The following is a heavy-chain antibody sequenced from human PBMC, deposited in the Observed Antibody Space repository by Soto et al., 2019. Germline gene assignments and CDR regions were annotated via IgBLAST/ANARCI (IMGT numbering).Heavy chain of an antibody. CDR2: INPDGAT. V-gene: IGHV4-34*01. D-gene: IGHD3-3*02. Sequence: ETLSLTCAVYGGSFSGYYWDWIRQPPGKGLEWIGEINPDGATNYTPSLRGRVTISIDTSRNQFSLKLSSVTAADTAVYYCARGQRSDHFFDYWGQGELVTVSS. J-gene: IGHJ4*02. CDR3: ARGQRSDHFFDY. CDR1: GGSFSGYY.